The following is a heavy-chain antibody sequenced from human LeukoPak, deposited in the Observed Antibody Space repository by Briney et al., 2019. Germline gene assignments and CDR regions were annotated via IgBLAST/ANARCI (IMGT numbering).Heavy chain of an antibody. CDR2: IYYSGST. V-gene: IGHV4-39*01. J-gene: IGHJ4*02. CDR3: ARSPGHPSLFDY. CDR1: GGSISSSSYY. D-gene: IGHD1-14*01. Sequence: PSETLSLTCTVSGGSISSSSYYWGWIRPPPGKGLEWIGSIYYSGSTYYNPSLKSRVTISVDTSKNQFSLKLSSVTAADTAVYYCARSPGHPSLFDYWGQGTLVTVSS.